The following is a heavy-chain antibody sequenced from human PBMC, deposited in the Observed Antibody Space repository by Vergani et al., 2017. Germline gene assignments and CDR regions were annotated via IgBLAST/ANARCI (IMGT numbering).Heavy chain of an antibody. J-gene: IGHJ4*02. CDR3: ARDPRIMITFGGVETDY. V-gene: IGHV3-48*01. CDR1: GFTFSSYS. Sequence: EVQLLESGGGLVQPGGSLRLSCAASGFTFSSYSMNWVRQAPGKGLEWVSYISSSSSTIYYADSVKGRFTISRDNAKNSLYLQMNSLRAEDTAVYYCARDPRIMITFGGVETDYWGQGTLVTVSS. D-gene: IGHD3-16*01. CDR2: ISSSSSTI.